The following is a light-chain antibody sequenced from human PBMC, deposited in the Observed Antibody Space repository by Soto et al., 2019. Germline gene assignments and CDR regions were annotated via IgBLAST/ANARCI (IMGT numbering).Light chain of an antibody. CDR3: SSFAGTNSFV. CDR2: EGS. V-gene: IGLV2-14*02. J-gene: IGLJ1*01. Sequence: QSALTQPASVSGSPGQSITISCTGTSSDVGSYNLVSWYQQPPGEAPKLMIYEGSKRPSGVSNRIFASKSDTTASLTVSGLQAEDEADYYCSSFAGTNSFVFGTGTKVTVL. CDR1: SSDVGSYNL.